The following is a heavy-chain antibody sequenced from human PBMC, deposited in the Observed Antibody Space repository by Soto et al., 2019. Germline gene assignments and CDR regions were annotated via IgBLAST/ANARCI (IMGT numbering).Heavy chain of an antibody. J-gene: IGHJ4*02. CDR1: GFTFSSYA. Sequence: GGSLRLSCAASGFTFSSYAMSWVRQAPGKGLECVSAISGSGGSTYYADSVKGRFTISRDNSKNTLYLQMNSLRAEDTAVYYCEKDSRAAMVEFFDYWGQGTRVTVS. CDR3: EKDSRAAMVEFFDY. CDR2: ISGSGGST. D-gene: IGHD5-18*01. V-gene: IGHV3-23*01.